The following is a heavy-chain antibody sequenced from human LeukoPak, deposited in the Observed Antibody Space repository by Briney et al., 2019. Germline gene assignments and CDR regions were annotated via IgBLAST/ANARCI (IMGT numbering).Heavy chain of an antibody. D-gene: IGHD6-19*01. V-gene: IGHV4-4*02. Sequence: SGTLSLTCAVSGGSISSSNWWSWVRQPPGKGLEWIGEIYHSGNTNYNPSLKSRVTISVDTSKNQFSLKLSSVTAADTAVYYCARGLKQSRISSGWYGYWGQGTLVTVSS. CDR2: IYHSGNT. CDR3: ARGLKQSRISSGWYGY. CDR1: GGSISSSNW. J-gene: IGHJ4*02.